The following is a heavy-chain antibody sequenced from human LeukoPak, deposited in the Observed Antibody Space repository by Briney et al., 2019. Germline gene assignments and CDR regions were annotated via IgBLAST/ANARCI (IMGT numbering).Heavy chain of an antibody. CDR3: AKDLSSSWQKEY. J-gene: IGHJ4*02. D-gene: IGHD6-13*01. Sequence: GGSLRLSCAASGFTFSGYAMSWVRQAPGKGLEWASGITGSGGSTYYADSVKGRFTISRDNSKNTLYLQMNSLRAEDTAVYYCAKDLSSSWQKEYWGQGTLVTVSS. CDR1: GFTFSGYA. V-gene: IGHV3-23*01. CDR2: ITGSGGST.